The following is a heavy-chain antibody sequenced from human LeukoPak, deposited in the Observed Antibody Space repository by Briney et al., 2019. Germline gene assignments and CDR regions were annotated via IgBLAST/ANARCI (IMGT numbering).Heavy chain of an antibody. CDR1: GFTFSSYG. CDR2: IWYDGSNK. J-gene: IGHJ4*02. D-gene: IGHD4-17*01. V-gene: IGHV3-33*06. CDR3: AKAVMTTVTFFDY. Sequence: GESLKISCAASGFTFSSYGMHWVRQAPGKGLEWVAVIWYDGSNKYYADSVKGRFTISRDNSKNTLYLQMNSLRAEDTAVYYCAKAVMTTVTFFDYWGQGTLVTVSS.